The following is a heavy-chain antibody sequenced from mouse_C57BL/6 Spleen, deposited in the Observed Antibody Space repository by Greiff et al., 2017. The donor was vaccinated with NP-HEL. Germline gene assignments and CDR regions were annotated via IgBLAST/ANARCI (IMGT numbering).Heavy chain of an antibody. V-gene: IGHV1-64*01. CDR3: ASEKLNYYDMDD. CDR2: IHPSSGST. J-gene: IGHJ4*01. D-gene: IGHD4-1*01. CDR1: GYTFTSYW. Sequence: QVQLQQPGAELVKPGASVKLSCKASGYTFTSYWMHWVKQRPGQGLEWIGVIHPSSGSTNYNEKFTSKATLTVDKSSSTAYMPLSSMTSEDSAVYYCASEKLNYYDMDDWGKGTSVTVSS.